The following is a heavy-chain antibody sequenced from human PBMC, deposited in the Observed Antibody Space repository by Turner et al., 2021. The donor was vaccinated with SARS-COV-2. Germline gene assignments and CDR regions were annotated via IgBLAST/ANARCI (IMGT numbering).Heavy chain of an antibody. CDR3: ATNHCSSTSCYSTHYGMDV. J-gene: IGHJ6*02. V-gene: IGHV1-18*01. D-gene: IGHD2-2*02. Sequence: QVQLVQSGAEVKKPGASVQVSCKASGYTFTSYGISWVRQAPGQGLEWMGWISPYNGNTNYAQKLQGRVTMTTDTSTSTAYMELRSLRSDDTAVYYCATNHCSSTSCYSTHYGMDVWGQGTTVTVSS. CDR2: ISPYNGNT. CDR1: GYTFTSYG.